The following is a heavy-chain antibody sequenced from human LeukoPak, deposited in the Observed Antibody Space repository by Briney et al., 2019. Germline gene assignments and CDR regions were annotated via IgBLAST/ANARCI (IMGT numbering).Heavy chain of an antibody. CDR2: IIPILGIA. J-gene: IGHJ4*02. V-gene: IGHV1-69*04. Sequence: ASVKVSCKASGGTFSSYAISWVRQAPGQGLEWMGRIIPILGIANYAQKFQGRVTITADKSTSTAYMELSSLRSEDTAVYYCARQGDIAVVPAAIGPDYWGQGTLVTVSS. CDR3: ARQGDIAVVPAAIGPDY. CDR1: GGTFSSYA. D-gene: IGHD2-2*02.